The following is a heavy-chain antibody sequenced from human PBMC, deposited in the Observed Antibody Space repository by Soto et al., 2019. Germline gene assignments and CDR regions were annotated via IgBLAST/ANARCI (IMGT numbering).Heavy chain of an antibody. D-gene: IGHD3-10*01. V-gene: IGHV1-69*13. CDR3: ARAGGVTMVRGVRYYYGMDV. Sequence: SVKVSCKASGGTFSSYAISWVRQAPGQGLEWMGGIIPIFGTANYAQKFQGRVTITADESTSTAYMELSSLRSEDTAVYYCARAGGVTMVRGVRYYYGMDVWGQGTTVTVSS. CDR2: IIPIFGTA. CDR1: GGTFSSYA. J-gene: IGHJ6*02.